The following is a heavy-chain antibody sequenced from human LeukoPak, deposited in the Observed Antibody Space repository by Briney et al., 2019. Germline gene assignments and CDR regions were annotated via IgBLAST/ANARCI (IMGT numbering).Heavy chain of an antibody. V-gene: IGHV3-11*01. Sequence: PGGSLRLSCAASGFTFSDYYMSWIRQAPGKGLEWVSYISSSGSTIYYADSVKGRFTISRDNAKNSLYLQMNSLRAEDTAVYYCARGHRRGVVPAATWFDPWGQGTLVTVSS. CDR2: ISSSGSTI. J-gene: IGHJ5*02. D-gene: IGHD2-2*01. CDR3: ARGHRRGVVPAATWFDP. CDR1: GFTFSDYY.